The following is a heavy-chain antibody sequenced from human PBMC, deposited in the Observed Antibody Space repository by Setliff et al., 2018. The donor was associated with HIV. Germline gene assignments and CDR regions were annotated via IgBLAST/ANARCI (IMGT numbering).Heavy chain of an antibody. CDR3: ARTPYDFWSGHIDY. D-gene: IGHD3-3*01. CDR1: GGSISSSSYY. Sequence: PSETLSLTCTVSGGSISSSSYYWGWIRQPPGKGLEWIGSIYYSGSTYYNPPLKSRVTISVDTSKNQFSLKLSSVTAADTAVYYCARTPYDFWSGHIDYWGQGTLVTVSS. CDR2: IYYSGST. V-gene: IGHV4-39*01. J-gene: IGHJ4*02.